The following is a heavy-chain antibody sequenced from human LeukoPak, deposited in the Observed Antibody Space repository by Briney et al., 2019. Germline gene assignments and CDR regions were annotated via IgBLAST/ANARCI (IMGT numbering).Heavy chain of an antibody. CDR1: GFTFSSYA. CDR2: ISYDGSNK. D-gene: IGHD2-2*02. CDR3: ARDIPDYGMDV. V-gene: IGHV3-30-3*01. J-gene: IGHJ6*02. Sequence: GGSLRLSCAASGFTFSSYAMHWVRQAPGKGLEWVAVISYDGSNKYYADSVKGRFTISRDNSKNTLYLQMNSPRAEDTAVYYCARDIPDYGMDVWGQGTTVTVSS.